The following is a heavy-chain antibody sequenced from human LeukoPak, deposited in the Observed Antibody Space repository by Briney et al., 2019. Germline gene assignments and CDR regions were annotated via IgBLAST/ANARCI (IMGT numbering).Heavy chain of an antibody. V-gene: IGHV3-21*01. CDR1: GFTFSSYS. CDR3: ARIRDGGAARPGYNWFDP. CDR2: ISSSSSYI. D-gene: IGHD6-6*01. Sequence: PGGSLRLSCAASGFTFSSYSMNWVRQAPGKGREWVSSISSSSSYIYYADSVKGRFTISRDNAKNSLYLQMNSLRAEDTAVYYCARIRDGGAARPGYNWFDPWGQGTLVTVSS. J-gene: IGHJ5*02.